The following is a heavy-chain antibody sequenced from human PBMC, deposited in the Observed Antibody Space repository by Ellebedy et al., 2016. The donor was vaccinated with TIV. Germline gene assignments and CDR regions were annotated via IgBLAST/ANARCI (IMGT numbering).Heavy chain of an antibody. D-gene: IGHD2-2*01. J-gene: IGHJ1*01. CDR2: IDPSDSYT. V-gene: IGHV5-10-1*01. Sequence: PGGSLRLSCKGSGYSFTSYWISWVRQMPGKGLEWMGKIDPSDSYTNYSPSFQGHVTIPTDKSIHTAYLQWSSLKASDTAMSYCARHIPPHLPVHWGQGTLVTVSS. CDR1: GYSFTSYW. CDR3: ARHIPPHLPVH.